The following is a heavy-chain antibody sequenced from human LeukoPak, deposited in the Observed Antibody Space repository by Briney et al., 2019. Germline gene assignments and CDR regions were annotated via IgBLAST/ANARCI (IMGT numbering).Heavy chain of an antibody. CDR1: GFTFDDYA. Sequence: GRSLRLSCAASGFTFDDYAMHWVRRAPGKGLEWVSGISWNSGSIGYADSVKGRFTISRDSAKNSLYLQMNSLRAEDTAVYYCARDAEAVSTFFDYWGQGTLVTVSS. V-gene: IGHV3-9*01. CDR3: ARDAEAVSTFFDY. CDR2: ISWNSGSI. D-gene: IGHD6-13*01. J-gene: IGHJ4*02.